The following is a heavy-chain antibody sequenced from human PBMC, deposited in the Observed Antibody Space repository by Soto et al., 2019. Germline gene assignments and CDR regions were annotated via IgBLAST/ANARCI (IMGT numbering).Heavy chain of an antibody. Sequence: QVQLVQSGAEVKKPGASVKVSCKASGYTFTGYYMHWVRQAPGQGLEWMGWINPNSGDTNYAQKFQGWVTMTRDTAHRTGFLGLSRLRSDGKAVYYWATKFGPQAHRGQGTLVTVSS. V-gene: IGHV1-2*04. CDR1: GYTFTGYY. J-gene: IGHJ4*02. D-gene: IGHD3-16*01. CDR3: ATKFGPQAH. CDR2: INPNSGDT.